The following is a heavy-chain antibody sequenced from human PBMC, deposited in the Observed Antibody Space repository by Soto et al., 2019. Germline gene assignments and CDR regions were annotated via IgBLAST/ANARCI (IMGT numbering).Heavy chain of an antibody. V-gene: IGHV4-59*01. CDR1: GGSISSYY. CDR2: IYYSGST. D-gene: IGHD3-16*01. J-gene: IGHJ3*02. Sequence: SETLSLTCTVSGGSISSYYWSWIRQPPGKGLEWIGYIYYSGSTNYNPSLKSRVTISVDTSKNQFSLKLSSVTAADTAVYYCGRRYGKKVFNIWGQGTMVPVSS. CDR3: GRRYGKKVFNI.